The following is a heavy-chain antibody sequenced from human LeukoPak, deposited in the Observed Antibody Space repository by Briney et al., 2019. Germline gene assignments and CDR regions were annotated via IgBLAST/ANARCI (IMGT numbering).Heavy chain of an antibody. V-gene: IGHV4-39*07. D-gene: IGHD5-18*01. Sequence: SETLSLTCTVSGGSISSSSYFWAWIRQPPGKGLEWIGSISYSGRTYYNPSLRSRLTISVDSSKNQFSLKLSSVTAADTAIHFCTRLNTYGLYFDSWGQGSLVIVSS. J-gene: IGHJ4*02. CDR2: ISYSGRT. CDR1: GGSISSSSYF. CDR3: TRLNTYGLYFDS.